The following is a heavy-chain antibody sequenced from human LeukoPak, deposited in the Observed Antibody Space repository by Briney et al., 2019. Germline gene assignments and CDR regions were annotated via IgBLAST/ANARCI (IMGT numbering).Heavy chain of an antibody. D-gene: IGHD3-22*01. Sequence: GGSLRLSCAASGFTVSSNYMSWVRQAPGKGLEWVSVIYSGGSTYYADSVKGRFTISRGNSKNTLYLQMNSLRAEDTAVYYCARAFYYDSSGYYYFDYWGQGTLVTVSS. CDR2: IYSGGST. CDR3: ARAFYYDSSGYYYFDY. CDR1: GFTVSSNY. J-gene: IGHJ4*02. V-gene: IGHV3-66*02.